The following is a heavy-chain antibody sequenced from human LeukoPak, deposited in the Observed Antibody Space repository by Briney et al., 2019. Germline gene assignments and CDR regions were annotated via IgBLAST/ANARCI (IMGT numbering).Heavy chain of an antibody. Sequence: ASVKVSCKASGYTFTSYGFSWGRQAPGQGLEWMGWIGAYNGNTNNAQKLQGRVTMTTDTSTSTAFMELRSLRSDDTAVYYCARDLLIPDYWGQGTLVTVSS. CDR2: IGAYNGNT. CDR1: GYTFTSYG. J-gene: IGHJ4*02. V-gene: IGHV1-18*01. CDR3: ARDLLIPDY.